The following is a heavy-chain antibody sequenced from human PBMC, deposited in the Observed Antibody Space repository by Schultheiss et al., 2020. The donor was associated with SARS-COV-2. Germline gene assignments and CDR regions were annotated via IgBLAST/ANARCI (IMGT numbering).Heavy chain of an antibody. CDR1: GFTFSSYG. CDR3: ARFPRSGYDLDY. V-gene: IGHV3-33*01. CDR2: IWYDGSNK. D-gene: IGHD5-12*01. J-gene: IGHJ4*02. Sequence: GESLKISCAASGFTFSSYGMHWVRQAPGKGLEWVAVIWYDGSNKYYADSVKGRFTISRDNAKNSLYLQMNSLRAEDTAVYYCARFPRSGYDLDYWGQGTLVTVSS.